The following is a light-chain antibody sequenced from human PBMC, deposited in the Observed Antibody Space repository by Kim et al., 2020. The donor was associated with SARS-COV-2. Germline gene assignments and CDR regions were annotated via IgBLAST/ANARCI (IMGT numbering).Light chain of an antibody. J-gene: IGKJ1*01. CDR2: EAS. Sequence: GDRVTITCRASQTISNWLAWYQQKPGKAPKLLIYEASSLQSGVSSRFSGSGSGTEFTLTISSLQPDDFATYYCQQYNSYWTFGQGTKVDIK. V-gene: IGKV1-5*03. CDR1: QTISNW. CDR3: QQYNSYWT.